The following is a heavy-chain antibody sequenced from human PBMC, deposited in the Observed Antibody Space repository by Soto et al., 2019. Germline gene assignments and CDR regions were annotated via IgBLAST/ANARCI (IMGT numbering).Heavy chain of an antibody. CDR2: IIPLFGTT. CDR1: GGTFSTYT. D-gene: IGHD3-16*01. V-gene: IGHV1-69*18. Sequence: QVHLVQSGAEVRKPGSSVKVSCKTSGGTFSTYTIYWVRQAPGQGLEWMGRIIPLFGTTKYAQNFQDRATITAEESTSTTYMELSSLREEDTAVYYCARRLDDRADEGFDVWGEGTAVTVSA. J-gene: IGHJ3*01. CDR3: ARRLDDRADEGFDV.